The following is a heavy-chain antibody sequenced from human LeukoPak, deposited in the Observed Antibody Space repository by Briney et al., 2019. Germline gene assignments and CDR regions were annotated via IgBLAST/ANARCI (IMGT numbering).Heavy chain of an antibody. J-gene: IGHJ5*02. Sequence: PSETLSLTCAVYSGSFSGYYWSWIRQPPGKGLEWIGEINHSGSTNYNPSLKSRVTISVDTSKNQFSLKLSSVTAADTAVYYCARDANYYGSGSFWFDPWGQGTLVTVSS. V-gene: IGHV4-34*01. CDR1: SGSFSGYY. CDR2: INHSGST. CDR3: ARDANYYGSGSFWFDP. D-gene: IGHD3-10*01.